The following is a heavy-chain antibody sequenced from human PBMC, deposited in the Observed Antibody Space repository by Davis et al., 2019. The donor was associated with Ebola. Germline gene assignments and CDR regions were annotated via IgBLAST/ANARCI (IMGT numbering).Heavy chain of an antibody. CDR1: GYSFTTYW. D-gene: IGHD5-24*01. V-gene: IGHV5-51*01. J-gene: IGHJ4*02. CDR3: ARGTNGYNPRGYFDS. CDR2: IFPGDSDT. Sequence: KVSCKASGYSFTTYWIVWVRQMPGKGLECMGIIFPGDSDTRYSPSFQGQVTISADKSISTAYLQWSSLKASDTAIYYCARGTNGYNPRGYFDSWGQGTLVTVSS.